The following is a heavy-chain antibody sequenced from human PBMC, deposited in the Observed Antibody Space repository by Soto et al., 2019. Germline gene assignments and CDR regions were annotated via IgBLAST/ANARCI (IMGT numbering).Heavy chain of an antibody. CDR3: AREVLYDSSGYYYFDY. CDR2: IYHSGST. CDR1: GGSISSGGYS. J-gene: IGHJ4*02. Sequence: QLQLQESGSGLVKPSQTISLTCAVCGGSISSGGYSWSWIRDPPGQGLEWIGYIYHSGSTYYNPSLKRRVTISVDRSKNQFSLKLSSVTAADTAVYYCAREVLYDSSGYYYFDYWGQGTLVTVSS. D-gene: IGHD3-22*01. V-gene: IGHV4-30-2*01.